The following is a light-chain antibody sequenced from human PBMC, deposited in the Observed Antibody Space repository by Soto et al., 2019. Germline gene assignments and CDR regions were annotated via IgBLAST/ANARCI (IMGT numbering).Light chain of an antibody. CDR1: SSDVGAYIY. CDR3: SSYTTSSALV. CDR2: EVS. Sequence: QSALTQPASVSGSPGQSITISCTGTSSDVGAYIYVSWYQHHPGKAPKLMIYEVSNRPSGVSNRFSGSKSGNTASLTISGLQAEDEADYYCSSYTTSSALVFGAGTKLTVL. V-gene: IGLV2-14*01. J-gene: IGLJ1*01.